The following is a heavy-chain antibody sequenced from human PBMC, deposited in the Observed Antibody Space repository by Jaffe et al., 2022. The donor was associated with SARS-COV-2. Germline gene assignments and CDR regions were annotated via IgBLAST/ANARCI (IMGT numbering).Heavy chain of an antibody. CDR1: GFTFSSYG. CDR3: ARDPGYGSGSYFGYYGMDV. D-gene: IGHD3-10*01. CDR2: IWYDGSNK. V-gene: IGHV3-33*01. Sequence: QVQLVESGGGVVQPGRSLRLSCAASGFTFSSYGMHWVRQAPGKGLEWVAVIWYDGSNKYYADSVKGRFTISRDNSKNTLYLQMNSLRAEDTAVYYCARDPGYGSGSYFGYYGMDVWGQGTTVTVSS. J-gene: IGHJ6*02.